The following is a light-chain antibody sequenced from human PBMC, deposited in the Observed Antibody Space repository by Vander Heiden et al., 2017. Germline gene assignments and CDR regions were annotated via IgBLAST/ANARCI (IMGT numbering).Light chain of an antibody. Sequence: DIQMTQSPSSLSASVGDRVTITCQASQDISNYLTWYQQKPGKAPKLLIYDASNLETGVPSRFSGSGSGTDFTFTISSLQPEDIATYYCQQYDNLPFGPGTKVDIK. V-gene: IGKV1-33*01. CDR2: DAS. J-gene: IGKJ3*01. CDR1: QDISNY. CDR3: QQYDNLP.